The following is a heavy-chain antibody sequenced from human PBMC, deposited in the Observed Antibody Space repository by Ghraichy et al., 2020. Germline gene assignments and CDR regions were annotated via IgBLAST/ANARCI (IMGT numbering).Heavy chain of an antibody. D-gene: IGHD2-2*01. CDR3: ARDCSSTSCFGYLYGMDV. J-gene: IGHJ6*02. CDR1: GFTFSTYS. Sequence: GSLRLSCAASGFTFSTYSMSWVRQAPGKGLEGVSCISDSVSHTHYADSVKGRSTISRDNAKNSLYLQMNSLRAEDTAVYYCARDCSSTSCFGYLYGMDVWGQGHTVIVSS. V-gene: IGHV3-21*01. CDR2: ISDSVSHT.